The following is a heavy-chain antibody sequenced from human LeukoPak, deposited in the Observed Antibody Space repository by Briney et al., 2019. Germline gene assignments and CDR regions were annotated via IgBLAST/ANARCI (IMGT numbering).Heavy chain of an antibody. CDR1: GFTFSSYA. Sequence: PGGSLRLSCVASGFTFSSYAMSWVRQAPGKGLEWVSAISGSGGSTYYADSVKGRFTISRDNSKNTLYLQMNSLRAEDTAVYYCAKDPGAVTGTGFFDYWGQGTLVTVSS. CDR3: AKDPGAVTGTGFFDY. J-gene: IGHJ4*02. CDR2: ISGSGGST. D-gene: IGHD6-19*01. V-gene: IGHV3-23*01.